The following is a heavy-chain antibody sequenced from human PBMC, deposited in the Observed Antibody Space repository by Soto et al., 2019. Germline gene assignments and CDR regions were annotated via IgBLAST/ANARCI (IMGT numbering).Heavy chain of an antibody. Sequence: GGSLRLSCAASGFTFSSYAMHWVRQAPGKGLEWVAVISYDGSNKYYADSVKGRFTISRDNSKNTLYLQMNSLRAEDTAVYYCARDYRDYYDSSGYYCGYWGQGTLVTVSS. CDR3: ARDYRDYYDSSGYYCGY. J-gene: IGHJ4*02. CDR1: GFTFSSYA. V-gene: IGHV3-30-3*01. CDR2: ISYDGSNK. D-gene: IGHD3-22*01.